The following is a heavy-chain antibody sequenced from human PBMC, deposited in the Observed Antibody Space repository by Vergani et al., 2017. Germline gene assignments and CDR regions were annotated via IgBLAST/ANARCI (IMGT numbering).Heavy chain of an antibody. D-gene: IGHD3-16*01. Sequence: QVQLVESGGGVVQPGRSLRLSCAASGFTFSSYAMHWVRQAPGKGLEWVAVISYDGSNKYYADSVKGRFTISRNNSKNTLYLHMNSLRAEDTAVYYCARDRYFGGVMEYYFDYWGQGSLVTVSS. CDR2: ISYDGSNK. V-gene: IGHV3-30-3*01. J-gene: IGHJ4*02. CDR1: GFTFSSYA. CDR3: ARDRYFGGVMEYYFDY.